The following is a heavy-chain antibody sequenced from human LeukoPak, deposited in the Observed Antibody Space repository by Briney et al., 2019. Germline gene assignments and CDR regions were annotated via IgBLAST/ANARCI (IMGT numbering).Heavy chain of an antibody. Sequence: GGSLRLSCAASGFTFSSYGMSWVRQAPGKGLEWVSAISGSGGSTYYADSVKGRFTISRDNSKNTLYLQMNSLRAEDTALYYCAKLRGKDGVRDSYDIWGQGTMVTVSS. CDR3: AKLRGKDGVRDSYDI. J-gene: IGHJ3*02. CDR1: GFTFSSYG. CDR2: ISGSGGST. V-gene: IGHV3-23*01.